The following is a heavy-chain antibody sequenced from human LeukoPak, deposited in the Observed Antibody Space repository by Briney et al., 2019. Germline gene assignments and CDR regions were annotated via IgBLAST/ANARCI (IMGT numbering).Heavy chain of an antibody. CDR1: GGSINSGGYY. J-gene: IGHJ4*02. D-gene: IGHD4-23*01. CDR2: IYYSGST. V-gene: IGHV4-31*03. CDR3: ARHYGGNSFDY. Sequence: PSETLSLTCTVSGGSINSGGYYWSWIRQHPGKGLEWIVYIYYSGSTYYNPSLKSRVTISVDTSKNQFSLKLSSVTAADTAVYYCARHYGGNSFDYWGQGTLVTVSS.